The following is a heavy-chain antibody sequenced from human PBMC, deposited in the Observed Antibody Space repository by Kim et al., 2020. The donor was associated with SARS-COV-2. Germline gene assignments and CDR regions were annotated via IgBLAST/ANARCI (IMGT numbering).Heavy chain of an antibody. V-gene: IGHV1-69*13. J-gene: IGHJ6*02. Sequence: SVKVSCKASGGTFSSYAVSWVRQAPGQGLEWMGGIIPIFGTANYAQKFQGRVTITADESTSTAYMELSSLRSEDTAVYYCARVLGIAAAIGFYGMDVWGQGTTVTVSS. CDR2: IIPIFGTA. CDR1: GGTFSSYA. CDR3: ARVLGIAAAIGFYGMDV. D-gene: IGHD6-13*01.